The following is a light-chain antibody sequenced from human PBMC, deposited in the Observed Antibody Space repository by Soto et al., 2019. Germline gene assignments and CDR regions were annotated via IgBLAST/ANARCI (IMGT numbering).Light chain of an antibody. Sequence: QSVLTQPASVSGSPEQSITISCTGTSSDVGSYNLVSWYQQHPGKAPKVMIYEATKRPSGVSNRFSGSKSGNTASRTISGLQAEDEADYYCCAYAGSGTVVFGGGTKLTVL. CDR1: SSDVGSYNL. CDR3: CAYAGSGTVV. J-gene: IGLJ3*02. CDR2: EAT. V-gene: IGLV2-23*02.